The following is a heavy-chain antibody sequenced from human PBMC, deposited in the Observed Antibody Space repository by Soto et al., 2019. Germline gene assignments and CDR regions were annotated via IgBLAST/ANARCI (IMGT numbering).Heavy chain of an antibody. Sequence: QVQLVESGGGVVQPGRSLRLSCAASGFTFSSYGMHWVRQAPGKGLEWVAVIWYDGTNKYYADSVKGRFTISRDXSKXXXXXQXNXLRAEDTAVYYCAKSITPRPNYFDYWGQGTLVTVSS. CDR1: GFTFSSYG. D-gene: IGHD3-10*01. J-gene: IGHJ4*02. CDR3: AKSITPRPNYFDY. CDR2: IWYDGTNK. V-gene: IGHV3-33*06.